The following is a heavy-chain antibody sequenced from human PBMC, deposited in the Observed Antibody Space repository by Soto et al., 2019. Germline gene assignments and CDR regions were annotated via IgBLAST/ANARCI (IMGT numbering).Heavy chain of an antibody. D-gene: IGHD2-2*01. CDR2: INHSGST. J-gene: IGHJ4*02. CDR3: ERGPEDIVVVPAAIPFDY. CDR1: GGSFSGYY. V-gene: IGHV4-34*01. Sequence: QVQLQQWGAGLLKPSETLSLTCAVYGGSFSGYYWSWIRQPPGKGLEWIGEINHSGSTNYNPSLKSRVTISVDTSKKQFSLKLSSVTAADTAVYYCERGPEDIVVVPAAIPFDYWGQGTLVTVSS.